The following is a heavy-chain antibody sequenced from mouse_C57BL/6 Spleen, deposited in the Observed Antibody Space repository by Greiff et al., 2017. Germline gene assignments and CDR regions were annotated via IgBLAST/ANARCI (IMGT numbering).Heavy chain of an antibody. CDR2: INPSNGGT. V-gene: IGHV1-53*01. CDR1: GYTFTSYW. J-gene: IGHJ1*03. D-gene: IGHD2-3*01. CDR3: ARGDGYYGYFDV. Sequence: QVQLQQPGTELVKPGASVKLSCKASGYTFTSYWMHWVRQRPGQGLEWIGNINPSNGGTNYNEKFKSKATLTVDKSSSTAYMQLSSLTSEDSAVYYCARGDGYYGYFDVWGTGTTVTVSS.